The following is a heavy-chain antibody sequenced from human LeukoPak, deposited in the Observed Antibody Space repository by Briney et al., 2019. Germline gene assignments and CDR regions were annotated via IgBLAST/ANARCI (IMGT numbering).Heavy chain of an antibody. D-gene: IGHD3-22*01. CDR1: GGSISSGGYY. CDR2: IYYSGST. CDR3: ARDYYDSSGYHFDC. V-gene: IGHV4-31*03. J-gene: IGHJ4*02. Sequence: SETLSLTCTVSGGSISSGGYYWSWIRQHPGKGLEWIGYIYYSGSTYYNPSLKSRVTISVDTSKNQFSLKLSSVTAADTAVYYCARDYYDSSGYHFDCWGQGTLVTVSS.